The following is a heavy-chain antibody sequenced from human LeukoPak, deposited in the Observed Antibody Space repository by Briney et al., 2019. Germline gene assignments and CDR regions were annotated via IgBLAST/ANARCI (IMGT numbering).Heavy chain of an antibody. CDR1: GGSISSSSYY. D-gene: IGHD2-2*01. J-gene: IGHJ4*02. CDR3: ARWTTGYCSSTSCYGY. CDR2: IYYSGST. Sequence: PSETLSHTCTVSGGSISSSSYYWGWIRQPPGKGLEWIGSIYYSGSTYYNPSLKSRVTISVDTSKNQFSLKLSSVTAADTAVYYCARWTTGYCSSTSCYGYWGQGTLVTVSS. V-gene: IGHV4-39*01.